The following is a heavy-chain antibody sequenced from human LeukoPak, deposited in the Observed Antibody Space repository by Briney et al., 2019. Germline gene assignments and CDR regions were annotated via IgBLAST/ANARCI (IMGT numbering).Heavy chain of an antibody. CDR1: GYTFSSYG. CDR2: ISVDNADT. J-gene: IGHJ1*01. CDR3: ARGLLLGTTTAGILGY. V-gene: IGHV1-18*01. D-gene: IGHD1-1*01. Sequence: ASVKVSCKASGYTFSSYGISWVRQAPGQGLEWMGWISVDNADTNYAQNLQGRVIMTTDTSTSTAYMELRSLTSDDTAVYYCARGLLLGTTTAGILGYRGQGTLVTVSS.